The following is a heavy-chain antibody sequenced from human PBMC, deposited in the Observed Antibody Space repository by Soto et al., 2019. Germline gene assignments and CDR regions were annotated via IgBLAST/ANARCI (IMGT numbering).Heavy chain of an antibody. CDR2: IIPIFGTA. CDR1: GGTFSSYA. J-gene: IGHJ6*02. CDR3: ASRNYDFWSAKLGSYYYYGMDV. Sequence: QVQLVQSGAEVKKPGSSVKVSCKASGGTFSSYAISWVRQAPGQGLEWMGGIIPIFGTANYAQKFQGRVTITADESTSTAYMELSSLRSEDTAVYYCASRNYDFWSAKLGSYYYYGMDVWGQGTTVTVSS. V-gene: IGHV1-69*01. D-gene: IGHD3-3*01.